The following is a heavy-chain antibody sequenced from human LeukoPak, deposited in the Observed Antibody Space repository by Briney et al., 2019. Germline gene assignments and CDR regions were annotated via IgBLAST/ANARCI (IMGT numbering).Heavy chain of an antibody. CDR3: ATSDTLVAGGIWSYYYGMDV. CDR2: LSWDSSSI. CDR1: GFTFDDFA. J-gene: IGHJ6*01. Sequence: YLCCSAAGYGFTFDDFALHWVGPGPGLGLVGVSGLSWDSSSIGQAVSVKGPFTMSRYHATNSLYLQMNSLRAEDTALYYCATSDTLVAGGIWSYYYGMDVWGQGTTVTVSS. D-gene: IGHD6-19*01. V-gene: IGHV3-9*01.